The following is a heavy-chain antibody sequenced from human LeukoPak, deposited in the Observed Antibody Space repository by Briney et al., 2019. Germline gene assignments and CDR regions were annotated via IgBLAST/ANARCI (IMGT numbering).Heavy chain of an antibody. CDR3: AGTMVRGKGPRRRAFDI. CDR1: GGSISSSSYY. V-gene: IGHV4-39*07. D-gene: IGHD3-10*01. Sequence: SETLSLTCTVSGGSISSSSYYWGWIRQPPGKGLEWIGSIYYSGSTYYNPSLKSRVTISVDTSKNQFSLKLSSVTAADTAVYYCAGTMVRGKGPRRRAFDIWGQGTMVTVSS. J-gene: IGHJ3*02. CDR2: IYYSGST.